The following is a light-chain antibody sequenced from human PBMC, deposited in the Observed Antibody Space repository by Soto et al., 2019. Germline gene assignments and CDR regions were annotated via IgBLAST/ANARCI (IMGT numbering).Light chain of an antibody. J-gene: IGLJ1*01. V-gene: IGLV2-23*02. Sequence: HSALTQPASVSGSPGQSITISCTGTSSDVGSYNLVSWYQQHPGKAPKLMIYEVSKRPSGVSNRFSGSKSGNTASLTISGLQAEDEADYYCCSYAGSSTLVFGTGTKLTVL. CDR2: EVS. CDR1: SSDVGSYNL. CDR3: CSYAGSSTLV.